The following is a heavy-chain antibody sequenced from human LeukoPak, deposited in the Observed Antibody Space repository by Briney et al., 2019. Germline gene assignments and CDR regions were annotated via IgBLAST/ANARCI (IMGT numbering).Heavy chain of an antibody. V-gene: IGHV4-59*08. CDR2: IYYSGST. D-gene: IGHD4-23*01. CDR3: ARHAAVVRAFEI. CDR1: GGSISSYY. Sequence: PSETLSLTCTVSGGSISSYYWSWIRQPPGKGLEWIGYIYYSGSTNYNPSLKSRVTISVDTSKNQFSLKLSSVTAADTAVYYCARHAAVVRAFEIWGQGTMVTVSS. J-gene: IGHJ3*02.